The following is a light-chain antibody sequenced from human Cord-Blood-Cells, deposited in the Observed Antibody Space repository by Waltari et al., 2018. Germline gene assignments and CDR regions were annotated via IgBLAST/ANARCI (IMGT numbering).Light chain of an antibody. V-gene: IGLV2-23*02. J-gene: IGLJ3*02. Sequence: QAALTQPASVSGSPGQSITISRTGTSSDVGSSHLVSWCQQHPGKAPILIIYEVSKRPSGVSKRFAGSKSGNTASLTISGLQAEDEADYYCCSYAGSSTWVFGGGTKLTVL. CDR2: EVS. CDR1: SSDVGSSHL. CDR3: CSYAGSSTWV.